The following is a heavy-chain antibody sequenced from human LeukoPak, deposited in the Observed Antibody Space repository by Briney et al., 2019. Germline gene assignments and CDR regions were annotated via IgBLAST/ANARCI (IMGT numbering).Heavy chain of an antibody. J-gene: IGHJ2*01. CDR1: GGSFSGYY. D-gene: IGHD3-3*01. Sequence: SETLSLTCAVYGGSFSGYYWSWIRQPPGKGLEWIGEINHSGSTNYNPSLTSRVTISVDTSKNQFSLKMSSVTAADTAVYYCARGRDDFWSGSEWYFDLWGRGTLVTVSS. CDR2: INHSGST. CDR3: ARGRDDFWSGSEWYFDL. V-gene: IGHV4-34*01.